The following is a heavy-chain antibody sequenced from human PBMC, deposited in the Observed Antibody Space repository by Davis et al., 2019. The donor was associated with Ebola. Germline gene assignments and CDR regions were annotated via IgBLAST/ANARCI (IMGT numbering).Heavy chain of an antibody. CDR2: IDPSDSYT. CDR1: GYSFTSYW. D-gene: IGHD5-18*01. CDR3: ARPLNQDVDTEYY. J-gene: IGHJ4*02. Sequence: KVSCKGSGYSFTSYWISWVRQIPGKGLEWMGRIDPSDSYTNYSPSFQGHVTISADKSISTAYLQWSSLKASDTAMYYCARPLNQDVDTEYYWGQGTLVTVSS. V-gene: IGHV5-10-1*01.